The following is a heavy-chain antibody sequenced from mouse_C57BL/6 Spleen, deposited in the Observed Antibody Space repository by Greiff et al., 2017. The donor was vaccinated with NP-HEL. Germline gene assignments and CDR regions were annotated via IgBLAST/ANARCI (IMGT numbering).Heavy chain of an antibody. D-gene: IGHD2-4*01. CDR1: GYTFTSYW. CDR2: IYPGNSDT. V-gene: IGHV1-5*01. Sequence: EVQLQESGTVLARPGASVKMSCKTSGYTFTSYWMHWVKQRPGQGLEWIGAIYPGNSDTSSNQKFNGKAKLTAVTSASTVYMELNSLKNEDSAVYYGTNDDDYDKVFDGWGKGTTLTVAS. J-gene: IGHJ2*01. CDR3: TNDDDYDKVFDG.